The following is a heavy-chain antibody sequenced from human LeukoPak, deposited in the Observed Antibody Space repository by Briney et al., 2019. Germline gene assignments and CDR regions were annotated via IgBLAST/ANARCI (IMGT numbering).Heavy chain of an antibody. V-gene: IGHV4-30-4*01. J-gene: IGHJ6*02. Sequence: SQTLSLTCTVSGGSISSGDYYWSWIRQPPGKGLEWIGYIYYSGSTYYNPSLKSRVTISVDMSKNQFSLKLSSVTAADTAVYYCARERWDGYYNRGGPVDVWGQGTTVTVSS. D-gene: IGHD3-9*01. CDR1: GGSISSGDYY. CDR2: IYYSGST. CDR3: ARERWDGYYNRGGPVDV.